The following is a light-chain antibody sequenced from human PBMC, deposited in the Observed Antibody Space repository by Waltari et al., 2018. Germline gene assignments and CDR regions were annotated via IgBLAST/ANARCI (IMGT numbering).Light chain of an antibody. Sequence: QSVLTQPPSASGTPGQRVTISCSGSSSNIGSNTANWYQQLPGTAPKLLIYSNNQRPSGVPGRFSGATSGTSASLAISGVQSEDEADYYCATWDDSVNVPVFGSGTQVTVL. CDR2: SNN. V-gene: IGLV1-44*01. CDR3: ATWDDSVNVPV. CDR1: SSNIGSNT. J-gene: IGLJ1*01.